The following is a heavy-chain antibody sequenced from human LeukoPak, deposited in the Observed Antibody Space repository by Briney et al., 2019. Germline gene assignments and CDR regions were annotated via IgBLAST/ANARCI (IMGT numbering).Heavy chain of an antibody. D-gene: IGHD1-1*01. CDR2: ISGDGGST. Sequence: GGSLRLSCAASGFTFSSYGVSWARQAPGKGLEWVSTISGDGGSTYYADSVRGRFTISRDNRKNTMSLQMNSLRVEDTAVYYCAKRYAGKEGYYFDYWGQGTLVTVSS. V-gene: IGHV3-23*01. CDR3: AKRYAGKEGYYFDY. J-gene: IGHJ4*02. CDR1: GFTFSSYG.